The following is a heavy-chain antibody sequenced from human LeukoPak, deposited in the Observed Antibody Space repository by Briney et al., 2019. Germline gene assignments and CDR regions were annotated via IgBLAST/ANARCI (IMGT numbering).Heavy chain of an antibody. CDR1: GYTFTGYY. CDR2: INPNSGGT. CDR3: ARDPESYYDILTGYYNLGNY. V-gene: IGHV1-2*02. Sequence: ASVKVSCKASGYTFTGYYMHWVRQAPGQGLEWMGWINPNSGGTNYAQKFQGRVNMTRDTSISTAYMELSRLRSDDTAVYYCARDPESYYDILTGYYNLGNYWGQGTLVTVSS. D-gene: IGHD3-9*01. J-gene: IGHJ4*02.